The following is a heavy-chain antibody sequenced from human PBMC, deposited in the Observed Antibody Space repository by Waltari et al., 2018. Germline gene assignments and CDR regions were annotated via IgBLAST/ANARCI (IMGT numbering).Heavy chain of an antibody. CDR1: GFTFSSYG. CDR2: IRYDGSNK. D-gene: IGHD6-13*01. Sequence: QVQLVESGGGVVQPGGSLRLSCAASGFTFSSYGMHWVRQAPGKGLEWVALIRYDGSNKYYADSVKGRFTISRDNSKNTLYLQMNSLRAEDTAVYYCAKTEYSSSWYYEGYYYMDVWGKGTTVTVSS. V-gene: IGHV3-30*02. CDR3: AKTEYSSSWYYEGYYYMDV. J-gene: IGHJ6*03.